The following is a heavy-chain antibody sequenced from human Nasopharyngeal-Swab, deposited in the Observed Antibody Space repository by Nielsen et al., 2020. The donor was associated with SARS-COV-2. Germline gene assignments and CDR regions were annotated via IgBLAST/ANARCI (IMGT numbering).Heavy chain of an antibody. Sequence: RQAPGKGLEWIGEVSQGGGTDYNPSLKNRVTIPVATSKNQFSLKLSSVTAAETAVYYCARGGAGVVPSPVLGLGPYYSYYYMDVWGKGTTVTVSS. CDR3: ARGGAGVVPSPVLGLGPYYSYYYMDV. V-gene: IGHV4-34*01. J-gene: IGHJ6*03. CDR2: VSQGGGT. D-gene: IGHD2-2*01.